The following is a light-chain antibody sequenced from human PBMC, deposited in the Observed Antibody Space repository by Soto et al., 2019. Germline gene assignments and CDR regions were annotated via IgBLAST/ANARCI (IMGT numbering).Light chain of an antibody. V-gene: IGKV4-1*01. CDR3: QQYYSTPLT. CDR1: QSVLYSSNNKNY. Sequence: DIVMTQSPDSLAVSLGERATINCKSSQSVLYSSNNKNYLAWYQQKPGQPPKLLIYWASTRESGVPDRFRGSGSGTDFTLTISSLQAEDVVVYYCQQYYSTPLTFGQGTKVEIK. J-gene: IGKJ1*01. CDR2: WAS.